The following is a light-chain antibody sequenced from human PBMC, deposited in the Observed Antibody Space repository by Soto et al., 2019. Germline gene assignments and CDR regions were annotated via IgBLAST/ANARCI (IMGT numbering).Light chain of an antibody. Sequence: QSVLTQPPSVSGAPGQRVTISCTGSSSSIGAGYDVHWYHQLPGAAPKLLVSGNNNRTPGVTDRFSASKSGTSASLAITGRRTEDEAQYYCKSYVSRLTADVFGTGTKLTVL. CDR2: GNN. CDR1: SSSIGAGYD. J-gene: IGLJ1*01. CDR3: KSYVSRLTADV. V-gene: IGLV1-40*01.